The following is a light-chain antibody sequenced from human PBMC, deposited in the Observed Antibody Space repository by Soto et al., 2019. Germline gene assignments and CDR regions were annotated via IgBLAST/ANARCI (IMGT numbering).Light chain of an antibody. Sequence: QSALTQPASVSGSPGQSITISCTGTSSDVGGYDYVSWYQLHPGKVPKLMIYDVSKRPLGVSNRFSGSKSGNTASLTISGLQAEDEADYYCTSYTSSSVVFGGGTKLTVL. J-gene: IGLJ2*01. V-gene: IGLV2-14*01. CDR1: SSDVGGYDY. CDR2: DVS. CDR3: TSYTSSSVV.